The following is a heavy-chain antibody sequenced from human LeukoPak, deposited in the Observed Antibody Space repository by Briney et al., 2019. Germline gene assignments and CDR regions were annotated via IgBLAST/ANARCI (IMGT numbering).Heavy chain of an antibody. CDR2: IHYTGST. D-gene: IGHD6-19*01. Sequence: SETLSLTCTVSGGSMSNMYWSWIRQLPGKGLEWIGYIHYTGSTNYNPSLKSRISMSVDTSKSQLSLRLTSVTAADTALYYCARGGWSLNYWGQGTLVAVSS. CDR1: GGSMSNMY. V-gene: IGHV4-59*01. J-gene: IGHJ4*02. CDR3: ARGGWSLNY.